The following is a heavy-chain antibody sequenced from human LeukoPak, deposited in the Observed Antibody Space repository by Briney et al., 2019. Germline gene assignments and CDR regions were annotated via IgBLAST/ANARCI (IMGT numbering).Heavy chain of an antibody. Sequence: SQTLSLTCAISGDSVSTNSVGWNWIRQSPSRGLEWLGRTYYNPNWYNHYAVSVKSRIIINPDTSKNQFSLQLNSVTPEDTAVYYCAKDLTTVTTPRYYYYYMDVWGKGTTVTISS. J-gene: IGHJ6*03. CDR1: GDSVSTNSVG. CDR2: TYYNPNWYN. V-gene: IGHV6-1*01. D-gene: IGHD4-17*01. CDR3: AKDLTTVTTPRYYYYYMDV.